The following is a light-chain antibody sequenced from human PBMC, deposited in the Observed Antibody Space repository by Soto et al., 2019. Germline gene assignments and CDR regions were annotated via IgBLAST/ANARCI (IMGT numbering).Light chain of an antibody. CDR1: QSVSTY. CDR2: GAS. V-gene: IGKV3-20*01. CDR3: QQYGSSIT. J-gene: IGKJ5*01. Sequence: EIVLTQSPGTLSLSPGERATLSCRASQSVSTYLAWYQQKPGQAPRLLIYGASSRATGIPDRSSGSGSGTDFTLTISRLEPEDFAVYYCQQYGSSITFGQGTRLEIK.